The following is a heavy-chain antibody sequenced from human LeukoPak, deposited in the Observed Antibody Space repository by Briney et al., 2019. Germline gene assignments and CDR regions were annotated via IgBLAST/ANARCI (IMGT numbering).Heavy chain of an antibody. V-gene: IGHV4-61*02. D-gene: IGHD3-10*01. Sequence: SQTLSLTCTVSGDSINSTYYYWSWIRQPAEKGLEWIGRIYRSGSTNCNPSFKSRVTISVDTSKNHFSLKLNSVTAADTAVYYCARDLRGGWFDPWGQGTLVTVSS. CDR3: ARDLRGGWFDP. CDR1: GDSINSTYYY. CDR2: IYRSGST. J-gene: IGHJ5*02.